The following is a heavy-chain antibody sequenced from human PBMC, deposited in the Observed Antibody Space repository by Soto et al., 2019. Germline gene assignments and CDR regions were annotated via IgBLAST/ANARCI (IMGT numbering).Heavy chain of an antibody. Sequence: GGSLRLSCAASGFTFSSYAMSWVRQAPGKGLEWVSAISGSGGSTYYADSVKGRFTISRDNSKNTLYLQMNSLRAEDTAVYYCAKRKGRDGYKAWFDPWGQGTLVTVSS. D-gene: IGHD5-12*01. V-gene: IGHV3-23*01. J-gene: IGHJ5*02. CDR1: GFTFSSYA. CDR3: AKRKGRDGYKAWFDP. CDR2: ISGSGGST.